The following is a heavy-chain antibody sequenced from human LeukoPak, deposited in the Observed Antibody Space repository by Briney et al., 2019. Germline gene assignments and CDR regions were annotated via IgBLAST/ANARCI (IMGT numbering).Heavy chain of an antibody. V-gene: IGHV1-69*04. J-gene: IGHJ4*02. CDR2: IIPILGIA. CDR1: GYTFTSYG. Sequence: ASAKVSCKASGYTFTSYGISWVRQAPGQGLEWMGRIIPILGIANYAQKFQGRVTITADKSTSTAYMELSSLRSEDTAVYYCARAEMAPYYFDYWGQGTLVTVSS. CDR3: ARAEMAPYYFDY. D-gene: IGHD5-12*01.